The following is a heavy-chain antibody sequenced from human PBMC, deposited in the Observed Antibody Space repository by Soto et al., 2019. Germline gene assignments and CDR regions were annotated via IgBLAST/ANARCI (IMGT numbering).Heavy chain of an antibody. CDR2: ISWNSGSI. Sequence: SLRLSFAASGFTFDDYAMHWVRQPPGKGLEWVSGISWNSGSIGYADSVQGRFTISRDNAKNSLYLQMNSLRAEDTALYYCAKDILTYHHFWSGLDSWGRGNLFTVSP. D-gene: IGHD3-3*02. CDR3: AKDILTYHHFWSGLDS. J-gene: IGHJ4*02. V-gene: IGHV3-9*01. CDR1: GFTFDDYA.